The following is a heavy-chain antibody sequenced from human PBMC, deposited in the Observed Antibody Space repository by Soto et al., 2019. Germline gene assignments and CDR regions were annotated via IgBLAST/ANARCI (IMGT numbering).Heavy chain of an antibody. CDR2: VSYDGSLK. CDR3: AREDFASRPPPYYYYGMDV. J-gene: IGHJ6*02. V-gene: IGHV3-30-3*01. Sequence: QVQLVESGGGMVQPGRSLTLSCAASGFTFRTFAMHWVRQAPGKGLQWVAFVSYDGSLKYYADSVKGRFTISRDNSKSTVLLQMNNVRPEDTAVYYCAREDFASRPPPYYYYGMDVWGRGTTVTVSS. D-gene: IGHD6-6*01. CDR1: GFTFRTFA.